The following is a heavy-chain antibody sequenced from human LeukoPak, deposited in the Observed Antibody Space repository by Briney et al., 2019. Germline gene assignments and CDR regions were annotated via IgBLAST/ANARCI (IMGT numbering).Heavy chain of an antibody. Sequence: GGSLRLSCAVSGLTFSSSWMDWVRQAPGKGLEWVASINPDGNKKYSADSVKGRFTISRDNSKNTLYLQMNSLRAEDTAVYYCSKGYYYGSARYYFDYWGQGTLVTVSS. CDR3: SKGYYYGSARYYFDY. D-gene: IGHD3-10*01. J-gene: IGHJ4*02. CDR2: INPDGNKK. CDR1: GLTFSSSW. V-gene: IGHV3-7*03.